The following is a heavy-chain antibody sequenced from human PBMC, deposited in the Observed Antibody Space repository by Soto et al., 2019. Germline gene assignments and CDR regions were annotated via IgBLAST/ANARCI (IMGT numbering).Heavy chain of an antibody. CDR2: ISAYNGNT. D-gene: IGHD5-18*01. J-gene: IGHJ4*02. CDR3: ARGLDTAMDYGGSDY. Sequence: ASVKVSCKASGYTFTSYGISWVLQAPGQGLEWMGWISAYNGNTNYAQKLQGRVTMTTDTSTSTAYMELRSLRSDDTAVYYCARGLDTAMDYGGSDYWGQGTLVTVSS. V-gene: IGHV1-18*01. CDR1: GYTFTSYG.